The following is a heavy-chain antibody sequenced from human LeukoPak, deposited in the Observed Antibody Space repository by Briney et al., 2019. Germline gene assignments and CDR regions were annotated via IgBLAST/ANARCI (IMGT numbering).Heavy chain of an antibody. D-gene: IGHD3-22*01. CDR1: GFTFSSYW. V-gene: IGHV3-7*01. CDR3: ARDSSGYSNGVWFDP. J-gene: IGHJ5*02. Sequence: PGGSLRLSCAASGFTFSSYWMSWVRQAPGKGLEWVANIKQDGSEKYYVDSVKGRFTISRDNAKNSLYLQMNSLRAEDTAVYYCARDSSGYSNGVWFDPWGQGTPVTVSS. CDR2: IKQDGSEK.